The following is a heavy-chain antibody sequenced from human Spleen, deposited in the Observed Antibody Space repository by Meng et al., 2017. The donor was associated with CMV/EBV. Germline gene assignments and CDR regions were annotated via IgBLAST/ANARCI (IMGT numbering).Heavy chain of an antibody. V-gene: IGHV1-24*01. J-gene: IGHJ3*02. CDR2: FEPEDGET. D-gene: IGHD6-6*01. Sequence: ASVKVSCKVSGNTLTELSVDWIRQSPGKGLEWMGGFEPEDGETTYAQKFQGRVTMTKDTSTNTAYMELSSLSFEDTAVYYCATTSSSYFFDAFGIWGQGTMVTVSS. CDR1: GNTLTELS. CDR3: ATTSSSYFFDAFGI.